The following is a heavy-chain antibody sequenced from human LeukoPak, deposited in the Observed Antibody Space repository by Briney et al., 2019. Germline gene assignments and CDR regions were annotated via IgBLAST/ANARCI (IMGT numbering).Heavy chain of an antibody. V-gene: IGHV3-53*01. CDR1: GFIVSSNY. CDR3: TALARDY. CDR2: IHNDGST. D-gene: IGHD3-3*02. Sequence: GGSLRLSCAASGFIVSSNYMTWVRQAPGKGLEWVSVIHNDGSTYYANSVKGRFTISRDNSKNTLYLQMNSLRVEDTAVYYCTALARDYWGQGILVTVSS. J-gene: IGHJ4*02.